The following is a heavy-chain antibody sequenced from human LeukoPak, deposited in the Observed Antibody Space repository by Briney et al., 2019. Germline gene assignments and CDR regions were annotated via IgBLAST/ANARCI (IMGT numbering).Heavy chain of an antibody. D-gene: IGHD3-16*01. CDR2: ISWNSGSI. J-gene: IGHJ4*02. V-gene: IGHV3-9*01. CDR3: AKDANLGVSYFDY. CDR1: GFTFDDYA. Sequence: GGSLRLSCAASGFTFDDYAMHWVRQAPGKGLEWVSGISWNSGSIGYADSVKGRFTISRDNAKNSLYLQMNSLRAEDTALYYCAKDANLGVSYFDYWGQGTLVTVSS.